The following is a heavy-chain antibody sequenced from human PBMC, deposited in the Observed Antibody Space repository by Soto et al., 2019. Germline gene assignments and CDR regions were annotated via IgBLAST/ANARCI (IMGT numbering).Heavy chain of an antibody. CDR3: ARVGGYCEALDS. J-gene: IGHJ4*02. V-gene: IGHV4-59*08. CDR2: IYYAGTT. CDR1: DGSISPYY. D-gene: IGHD2-2*03. Sequence: SETLSLTCTVSDGSISPYYWSRIRQPPGKGLEWIGYIYYAGTTTYNPSLKSRVSISVDTSKNEVSLKLTSVTAADTAVYYCARVGGYCEALDSWGQGTLVTVSS.